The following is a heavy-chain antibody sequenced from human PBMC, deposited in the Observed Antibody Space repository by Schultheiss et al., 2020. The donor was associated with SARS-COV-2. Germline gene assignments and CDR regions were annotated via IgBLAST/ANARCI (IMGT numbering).Heavy chain of an antibody. CDR3: ARDLGPGIAVAGDAFDI. V-gene: IGHV1-69*13. CDR2: IIPIFGTA. J-gene: IGHJ3*02. CDR1: GGTFSSNP. D-gene: IGHD6-19*01. Sequence: SVKVSCKASGGTFSSNPISWVRQAPGQGLAWMGGIIPIFGTANYAQKFQGRVTITADESTSTAYMELSSLRSEDTAVYYCARDLGPGIAVAGDAFDIWGQGTMVSVSS.